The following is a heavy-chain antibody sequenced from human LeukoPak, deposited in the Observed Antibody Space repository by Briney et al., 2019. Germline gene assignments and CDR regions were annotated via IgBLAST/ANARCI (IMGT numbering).Heavy chain of an antibody. V-gene: IGHV4-34*01. J-gene: IGHJ4*02. Sequence: SETLSLTCAVYGGSFSGYYGSWIRQPPGKGLEWIGEINHSGSTNYNPSLKSRVTISVDTSKNQFSLKLSSVTAADTAVYYCATRTYGGNSPFDYWGQGTLSPSPQ. CDR3: ATRTYGGNSPFDY. CDR2: INHSGST. CDR1: GGSFSGYY. D-gene: IGHD4-23*01.